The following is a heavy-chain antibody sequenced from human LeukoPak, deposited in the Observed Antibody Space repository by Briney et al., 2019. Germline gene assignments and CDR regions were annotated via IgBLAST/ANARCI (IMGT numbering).Heavy chain of an antibody. D-gene: IGHD5-12*01. CDR1: GGSFSGYY. CDR2: INHSGSN. V-gene: IGHV4-34*01. CDR3: ARNSGWYGMDV. Sequence: SETLSLTCAVYGGSFSGYYWSWIRQPPGKGLEWIAEINHSGSNNYNPSLKTRVTIPVDTSKNQFSLKLRSVTAADTAVYYCARNSGWYGMDVWGQGTTVTVSS. J-gene: IGHJ6*02.